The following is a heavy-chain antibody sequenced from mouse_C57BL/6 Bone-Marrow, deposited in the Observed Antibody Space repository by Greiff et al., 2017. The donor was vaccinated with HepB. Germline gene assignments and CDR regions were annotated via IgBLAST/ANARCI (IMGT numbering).Heavy chain of an antibody. D-gene: IGHD1-1*01. CDR3: ARSNSLLPGGAMDY. J-gene: IGHJ4*01. CDR2: INPNNGGT. Sequence: VQLQQSGPELVKPGASVKIPCKASGYTFTDYNMDWVKQSHGKSLEWIGDINPNNGGTIYNQKFKGKATFTVDKSSSTAYMELRSLTSEDTAVYYCARSNSLLPGGAMDYWGQGTSVTVSS. CDR1: GYTFTDYN. V-gene: IGHV1-18*01.